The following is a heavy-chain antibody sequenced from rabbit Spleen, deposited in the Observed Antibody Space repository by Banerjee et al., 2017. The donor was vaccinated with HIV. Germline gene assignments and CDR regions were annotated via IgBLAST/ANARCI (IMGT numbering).Heavy chain of an antibody. J-gene: IGHJ3*01. CDR2: AYAGSSGDT. Sequence: QQQLVESGGGLVQPGASPTLTCTASGFTVRNVYWICWVRQAPGKGLEWVACAYAGSSGDTYSATWAKSRFTISKTSSTTVTLQMTSLTAADTATYFCARDAGTSFSTYGMDLWGQGTLVTVS. CDR3: ARDAGTSFSTYGMDL. D-gene: IGHD8-1*01. CDR1: GFTVRNVYW. V-gene: IGHV1S45*01.